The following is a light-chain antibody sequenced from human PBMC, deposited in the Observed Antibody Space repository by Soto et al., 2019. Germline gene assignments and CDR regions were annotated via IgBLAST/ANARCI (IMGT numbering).Light chain of an antibody. CDR1: QGIRSD. J-gene: IGKJ1*01. Sequence: AIQMTQSPSSLSASVGDRVTITCRASQGIRSDLGWYQQKPGKAPKLLIYAASSLQSGVPSRFSGSGSGTDFTLTISSLQPEDFATYYCLRDYNYARTFGQGTKVEIK. CDR3: LRDYNYART. V-gene: IGKV1-6*01. CDR2: AAS.